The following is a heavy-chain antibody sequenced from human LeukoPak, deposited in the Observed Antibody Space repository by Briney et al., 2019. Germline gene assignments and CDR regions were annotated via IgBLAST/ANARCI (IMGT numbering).Heavy chain of an antibody. J-gene: IGHJ4*02. Sequence: SETLSLTCTVSGGSISSYYWSWIRQPPGKGLEWIGYIYYSGSTNYNPSLKSRVTISIDTSKNQFSLKLSSVTAADTAVYYCARGGDRWLSGNLDYWGQGTLVTVSS. CDR1: GGSISSYY. V-gene: IGHV4-59*12. D-gene: IGHD4-23*01. CDR3: ARGGDRWLSGNLDY. CDR2: IYYSGST.